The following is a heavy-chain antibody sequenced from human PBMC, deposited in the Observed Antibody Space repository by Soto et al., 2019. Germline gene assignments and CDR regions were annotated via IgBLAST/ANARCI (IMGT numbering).Heavy chain of an antibody. J-gene: IGHJ6*02. CDR3: VRSPDDFRYGLDV. D-gene: IGHD2-21*02. Sequence: GASVKFSCKAAGYTFTSYGISWVRQAPGQVLEWMGWISAYNGNTNYXXKLQGRVXXTRDTSINTAXMELTXLKSDDTDFYYCVRSPDDFRYGLDVWGQGTTVTVSS. CDR2: ISAYNGNT. CDR1: GYTFTSYG. V-gene: IGHV1-18*01.